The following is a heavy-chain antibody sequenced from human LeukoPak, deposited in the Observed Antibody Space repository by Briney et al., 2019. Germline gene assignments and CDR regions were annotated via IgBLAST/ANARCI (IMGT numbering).Heavy chain of an antibody. V-gene: IGHV3-7*01. CDR2: IKPDGSEK. D-gene: IGHD6-13*01. Sequence: GGSLRLSCAASGFTVSSNYMSWVRQTPGKGLEWVANIKPDGSEKYYVDSVKGRFTISRDNAKSSLYLQMNSLRAEDTAVYYCARDQRQLDYFDYWGQGTLVTVSS. CDR3: ARDQRQLDYFDY. CDR1: GFTVSSNY. J-gene: IGHJ4*02.